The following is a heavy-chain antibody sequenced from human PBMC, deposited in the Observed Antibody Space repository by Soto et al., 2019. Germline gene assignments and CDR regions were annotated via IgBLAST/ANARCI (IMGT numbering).Heavy chain of an antibody. Sequence: SETMSLTCTVSGGYITSSSYYWGWIRQPPGTGLEWIGNIYYSGSTYYNPSLKSRVTISIDTSKNQFSLKLSSVTAADTAVYYCMLGSGWKDFDYWGQGTLVTVSS. CDR1: GGYITSSSYY. V-gene: IGHV4-39*01. D-gene: IGHD3-22*01. CDR3: MLGSGWKDFDY. CDR2: IYYSGST. J-gene: IGHJ4*02.